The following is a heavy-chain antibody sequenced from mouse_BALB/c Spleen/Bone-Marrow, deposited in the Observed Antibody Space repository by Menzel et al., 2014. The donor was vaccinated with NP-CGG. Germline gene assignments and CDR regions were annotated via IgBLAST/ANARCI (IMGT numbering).Heavy chain of an antibody. CDR3: ARQTGTGAMDY. V-gene: IGHV4-2*02. D-gene: IGHD4-1*01. CDR1: GFDFSRYW. Sequence: EVKLLESGGGLVQPGGSLNLSCAASGFDFSRYWMSWARQAPGKGQEWIGEINPGSSTINYTPSLKDKFIISGDNAKNTLYLQMSKVRSEDTALYYCARQTGTGAMDYWGQGTSVTVSS. CDR2: INPGSSTI. J-gene: IGHJ4*01.